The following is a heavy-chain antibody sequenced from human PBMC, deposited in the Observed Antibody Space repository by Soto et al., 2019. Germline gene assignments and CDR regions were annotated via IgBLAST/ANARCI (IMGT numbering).Heavy chain of an antibody. J-gene: IGHJ4*01. Sequence: QVQLVESGGGVVQPGKSLRLSCAAFGFTFSYYGMHWVRQAPGKGLEWVALISNAGSNKYYADSLKGRFTISRDNSKNTLYLQMNSPTSKTTAVYYCAKDNDCGGTSCPFWAPGYWGHGPRVLVSS. V-gene: IGHV3-30*18. CDR3: AKDNDCGGTSCPFWAPGY. CDR1: GFTFSYYG. CDR2: ISNAGSNK. D-gene: IGHD2-2*01.